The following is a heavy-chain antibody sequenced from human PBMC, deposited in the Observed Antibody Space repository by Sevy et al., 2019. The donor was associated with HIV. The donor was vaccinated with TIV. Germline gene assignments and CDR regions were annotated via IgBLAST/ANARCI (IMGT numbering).Heavy chain of an antibody. Sequence: GGSLRLSCVGSGISIISHSINWVRQSRGKGLEWVANINQDGSEIDYVDSVKGRLTISRENAKNSGYLQMHSLRVEDSGVYYCARAMGVWGQGTTVTVSS. V-gene: IGHV3-7*01. J-gene: IGHJ6*02. CDR3: ARAMGV. CDR2: INQDGSEI. CDR1: GISIISHS.